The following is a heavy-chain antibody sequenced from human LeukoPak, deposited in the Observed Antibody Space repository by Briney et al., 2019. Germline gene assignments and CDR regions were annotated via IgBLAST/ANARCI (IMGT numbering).Heavy chain of an antibody. CDR2: IYSGGST. J-gene: IGHJ4*02. CDR1: GFTVSSNY. V-gene: IGHV3-66*04. CDR3: ARHGDNSYSFDH. Sequence: GGSLRLSCAASGFTVSSNYMSWVRQAPGKGLEWVSVIYSGGSTYYADSVKGRFTISRDNAKNSLYLQMNSLRAEDTAVYYCARHGDNSYSFDHWGQGVLVTVSS. D-gene: IGHD5-24*01.